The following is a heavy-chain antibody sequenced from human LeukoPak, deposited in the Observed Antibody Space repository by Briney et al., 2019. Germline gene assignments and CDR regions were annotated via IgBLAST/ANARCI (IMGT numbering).Heavy chain of an antibody. J-gene: IGHJ6*02. CDR2: IYYSGST. D-gene: IGHD2-15*01. V-gene: IGHV4-59*08. Sequence: SETLSLTCTVSGGSISSYYWSWIRQPPGKGLEWIGYIYYSGSTNYNPSLKSRVTISVDTSKNQFSLKLSSVTAADTAVYYCARGGGGYYYYGMDVWGQRTTVTVSS. CDR3: ARGGGGYYYYGMDV. CDR1: GGSISSYY.